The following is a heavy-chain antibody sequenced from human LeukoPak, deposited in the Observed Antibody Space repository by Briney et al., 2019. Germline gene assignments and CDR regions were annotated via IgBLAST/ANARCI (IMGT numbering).Heavy chain of an antibody. CDR2: ISYDGSDK. Sequence: PGGSLRLSCAASGFTLGSHAMHWVRQAPGKGLEWVAIISYDGSDKFYADSVKGRFTISRDNSKNTLYLQMNSLRAEDTAVYYCAREHRGYGDSWGQGTLVTVSS. V-gene: IGHV3-30-3*01. J-gene: IGHJ4*02. CDR1: GFTLGSHA. CDR3: AREHRGYGDS. D-gene: IGHD5-12*01.